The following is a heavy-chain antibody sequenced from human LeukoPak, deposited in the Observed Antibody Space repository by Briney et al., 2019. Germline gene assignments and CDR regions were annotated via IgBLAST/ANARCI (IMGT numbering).Heavy chain of an antibody. V-gene: IGHV3-11*04. D-gene: IGHD6-13*01. CDR1: GFTFSDDY. CDR3: ARLKYTSSWHYFFDD. CDR2: ISSSGSSI. Sequence: GGSLRLSCAASGFTFSDDYMSWIRQAPGKGLEWVSYISSSGSSIYYGDSVKGRFTISRDNAKNSLYLQMNSLRADDTAMYYCARLKYTSSWHYFFDDWGQGTLVTVPS. J-gene: IGHJ4*02.